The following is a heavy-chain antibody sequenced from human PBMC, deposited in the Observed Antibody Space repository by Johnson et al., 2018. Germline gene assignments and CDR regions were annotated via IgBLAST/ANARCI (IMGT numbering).Heavy chain of an antibody. CDR1: GFTFSSYG. CDR3: ARDRAYWPGGDGH. CDR2: ISYDGSNE. Sequence: QVQLVQSGGGVVQPGRSLRLSCAVSGFTFSSYGMHWVRPGKGLEWVAVISYDGSNEYYADSVKGRFTISRDDSKNTLFLQMNSLRAEDTAVYYCARDRAYWPGGDGHW. D-gene: IGHD2-8*02. V-gene: IGHV3-30*03. J-gene: IGHJ1*01.